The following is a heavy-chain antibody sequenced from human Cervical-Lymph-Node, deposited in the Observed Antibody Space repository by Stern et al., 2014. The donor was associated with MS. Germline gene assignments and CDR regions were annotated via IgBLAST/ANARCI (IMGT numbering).Heavy chain of an antibody. V-gene: IGHV5-51*01. D-gene: IGHD3-9*01. CDR2: IYPDESDT. CDR3: ARDILIGYQYYYTWDV. Sequence: EVQLVESGAEVKKPGESLKISCKASGYNFDNYFIAWVRQMPGKGLEWIGIIYPDESDTRYNPSFRGQVTISVDKSISTAYLQWSSLRASDTATYYCARDILIGYQYYYTWDVWGQGTTVTVSS. CDR1: GYNFDNYF. J-gene: IGHJ6*02.